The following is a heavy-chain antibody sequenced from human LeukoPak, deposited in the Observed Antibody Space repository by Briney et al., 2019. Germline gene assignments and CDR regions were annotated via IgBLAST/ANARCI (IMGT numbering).Heavy chain of an antibody. CDR3: ARVSGYSYGATNLAYMDV. V-gene: IGHV4-59*12. J-gene: IGHJ6*03. D-gene: IGHD5-18*01. Sequence: SETLSLTCSVSGGSISSYYWSWIRQPPGKGLEWIGYIYYSGRTSYNPSLKSRVTISVVTSKNQFSLKLSSVTAADTAVYYCARVSGYSYGATNLAYMDVWGKGTTVTVSS. CDR2: IYYSGRT. CDR1: GGSISSYY.